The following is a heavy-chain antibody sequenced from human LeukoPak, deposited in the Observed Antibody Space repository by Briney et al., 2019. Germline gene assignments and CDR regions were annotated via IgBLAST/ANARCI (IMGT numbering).Heavy chain of an antibody. Sequence: SGGSLRLSCAASGFTFDDYGMSWVRQAPGKGLEWVANIKQDGSEKYYVDSVKGRFTISRDNAKNSLYLQMNSLRAEDTAVYYCAREGYSYGSNFDYWGQGTLVTVSS. CDR2: IKQDGSEK. V-gene: IGHV3-7*01. D-gene: IGHD5-18*01. J-gene: IGHJ4*02. CDR3: AREGYSYGSNFDY. CDR1: GFTFDDYG.